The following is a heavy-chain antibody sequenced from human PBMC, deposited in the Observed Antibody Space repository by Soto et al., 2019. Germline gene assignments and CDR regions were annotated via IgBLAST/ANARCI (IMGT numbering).Heavy chain of an antibody. J-gene: IGHJ4*02. Sequence: SETLSLTCDVDGGSFSGYNWSWIRQPPGKGLEWIGEINHSGSTNYNPSLKSRVTISVDTSKNQFSLKLSSVTAADTAVYYCARDLYSSSPYWGQGTLVTVSS. V-gene: IGHV4-34*01. CDR3: ARDLYSSSPY. CDR2: INHSGST. CDR1: GGSFSGYN. D-gene: IGHD6-6*01.